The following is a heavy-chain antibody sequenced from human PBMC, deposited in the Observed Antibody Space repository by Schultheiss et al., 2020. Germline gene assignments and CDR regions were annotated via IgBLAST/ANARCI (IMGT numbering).Heavy chain of an antibody. CDR2: ISSSGSTI. V-gene: IGHV3-48*01. D-gene: IGHD1-26*01. Sequence: GGSLRLSCAASGFTFSSYSMNWVRQAPGKGLEWVSSISSSGSTIYYADSVKGRFTISRDNSKNTLYLQMNSLRAEDTAVYYCARVGVGATKPFDYWGQGTLVNVYS. J-gene: IGHJ4*02. CDR3: ARVGVGATKPFDY. CDR1: GFTFSSYS.